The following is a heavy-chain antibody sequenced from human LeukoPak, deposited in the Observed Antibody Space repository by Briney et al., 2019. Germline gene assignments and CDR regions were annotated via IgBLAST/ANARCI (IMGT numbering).Heavy chain of an antibody. V-gene: IGHV3-7*01. CDR3: VRDGGVSGYDLLDY. CDR2: INQDGSEE. D-gene: IGHD5-12*01. Sequence: GGSLRLSCPASGFTFSHYWMTWVRQAPGKGLEWVAQINQDGSEEYYMDSVKARFTISRDNAKNSVFLQMNSLRAEDTAVYYCVRDGGVSGYDLLDYWGQGTLVTVSS. J-gene: IGHJ4*02. CDR1: GFTFSHYW.